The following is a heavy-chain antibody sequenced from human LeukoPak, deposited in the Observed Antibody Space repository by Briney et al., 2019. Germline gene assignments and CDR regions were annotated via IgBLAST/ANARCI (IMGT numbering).Heavy chain of an antibody. D-gene: IGHD3-22*01. CDR1: GFTFSSYA. J-gene: IGHJ4*02. CDR3: AKSGETEKHITMIVMVITHLDY. Sequence: GGSLRLSCAASGFTFSSYAMSWVRQAPGKGLEWVSTISGNSGSTYYADSVKGRFTISRDNSKNTLYLQMNSLRAEDTAVYYCAKSGETEKHITMIVMVITHLDYWGQGTLVTVSS. CDR2: ISGNSGST. V-gene: IGHV3-23*01.